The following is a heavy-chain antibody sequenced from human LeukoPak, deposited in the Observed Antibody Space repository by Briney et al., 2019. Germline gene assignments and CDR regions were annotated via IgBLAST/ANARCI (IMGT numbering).Heavy chain of an antibody. Sequence: ASVKVSCKVSGYTLTELSMHWVRQAPGKGLEWMGVFNPEDGETIYAQKFQGRVTMTEDTSTDTVYMELSSLRSEDTAVYYCATVRVVGLGAPKVIARYSFYYWGQGALVAVAS. CDR3: ATVRVVGLGAPKVIARYSFYY. J-gene: IGHJ4*02. V-gene: IGHV1-24*01. CDR1: GYTLTELS. CDR2: FNPEDGET. D-gene: IGHD1-26*01.